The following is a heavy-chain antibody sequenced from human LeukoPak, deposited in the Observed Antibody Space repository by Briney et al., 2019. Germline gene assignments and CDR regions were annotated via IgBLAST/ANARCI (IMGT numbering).Heavy chain of an antibody. D-gene: IGHD3-10*01. CDR2: IYRSGST. V-gene: IGHV4-38-2*02. Sequence: PSETLSLTCTVSGYSISSGYYWGWIRQPPGKGLEWIGSIYRSGSTYYNPSLRSRVTISVDTSKNQFSLKLSSVTAADTAVYYCARDMARGVITYVDYWGQGTLVTVSS. CDR3: ARDMARGVITYVDY. J-gene: IGHJ4*02. CDR1: GYSISSGYY.